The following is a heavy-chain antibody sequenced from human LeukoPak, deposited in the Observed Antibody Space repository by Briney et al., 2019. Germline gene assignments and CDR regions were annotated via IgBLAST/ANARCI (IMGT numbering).Heavy chain of an antibody. CDR2: VYYSGSP. V-gene: IGHV4-61*01. J-gene: IGHJ4*02. Sequence: SETLSLTCTVSGASVSSGSYYWSWIRQPPGKGLEWIGFVYYSGSPDYNPSLKNRVTMSVDTSKSQFSLNLDSVTAADTAVYYCARGGTVGVPNDYWGQGTLVTVSS. CDR1: GASVSSGSYY. D-gene: IGHD1-26*01. CDR3: ARGGTVGVPNDY.